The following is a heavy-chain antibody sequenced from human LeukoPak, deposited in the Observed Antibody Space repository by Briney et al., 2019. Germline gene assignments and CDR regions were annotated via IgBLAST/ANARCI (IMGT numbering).Heavy chain of an antibody. J-gene: IGHJ6*03. CDR1: GGSISSYY. Sequence: PSETLSLTCIVSGGSISSYYWSWIRQPAGKGLEWIGRLYSSGDTNYNPSLKSRVTMSVDTSKNQFSLKLNSVTAADTAVYYCAREVEGSGTCYYYSFYMDVWGKGSTVTVSS. CDR2: LYSSGDT. CDR3: AREVEGSGTCYYYSFYMDV. D-gene: IGHD3-10*01. V-gene: IGHV4-4*07.